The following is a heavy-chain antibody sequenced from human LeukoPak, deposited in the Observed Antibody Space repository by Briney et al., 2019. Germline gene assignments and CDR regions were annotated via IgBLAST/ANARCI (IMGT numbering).Heavy chain of an antibody. V-gene: IGHV3-74*01. J-gene: IGHJ4*02. CDR1: GFTFSSYW. Sequence: GGSLRLSCAASGFTFSSYWMHWVRQAPGKGLVWVSRINSDGSSTSYEDSVKGRFTISRDNAKNKLYLQMNSLRAEDTAVYYCARGGFDSSGYYPFDYWGQGTLVTVSS. CDR3: ARGGFDSSGYYPFDY. CDR2: INSDGSST. D-gene: IGHD3-22*01.